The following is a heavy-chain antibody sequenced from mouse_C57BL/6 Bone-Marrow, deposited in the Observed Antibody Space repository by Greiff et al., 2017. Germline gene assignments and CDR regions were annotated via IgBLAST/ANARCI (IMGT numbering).Heavy chain of an antibody. CDR2: IDPEDGET. V-gene: IGHV14-2*01. Sequence: VQLQQSGAELVKPGASVKLSCTASGFNIKDYYIHWVKQRPEQGLEWIGRIDPEDGETKYAPKFPDKATITADTSSNTAYLQLRSLTSEDTAVYYCTNSLIYDSTNYWGQGTTLTVSS. CDR1: GFNIKDYY. D-gene: IGHD2-12*01. J-gene: IGHJ2*01. CDR3: TNSLIYDSTNY.